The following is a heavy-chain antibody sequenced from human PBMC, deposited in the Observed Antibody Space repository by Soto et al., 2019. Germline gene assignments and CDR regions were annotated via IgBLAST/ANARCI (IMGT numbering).Heavy chain of an antibody. J-gene: IGHJ6*02. CDR2: IILLFGTA. CDR1: GGTFSSYA. D-gene: IGHD2-15*01. Sequence: QVQLVQSGAEVKKPGSSVKVSCKASGGTFSSYAISWVRQAAGQGLDWMGGIILLFGTANYAQQFQGRDRIASDESTNKAHMEQSSLSSEDTAVYYGARCVVVVAATEPGHYYCGMDVWGQGTTVTLS. CDR3: ARCVVVVAATEPGHYYCGMDV. V-gene: IGHV1-69*05.